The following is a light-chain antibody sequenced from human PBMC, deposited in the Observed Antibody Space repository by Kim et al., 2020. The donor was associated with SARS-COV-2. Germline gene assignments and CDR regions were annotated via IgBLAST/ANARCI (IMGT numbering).Light chain of an antibody. CDR2: EVT. J-gene: IGLJ2*01. CDR3: SSYGGINNYVV. Sequence: QSALTQPPSASGSPGQSVTISCTGTSSDVGGYNYVSWYQQHPGKAPKLMIYEVTKRPSGVPDRFSGSKSGNTASLTVSGLQAEDEADYYCSSYGGINNYVVLGGGTQLTVL. CDR1: SSDVGGYNY. V-gene: IGLV2-8*01.